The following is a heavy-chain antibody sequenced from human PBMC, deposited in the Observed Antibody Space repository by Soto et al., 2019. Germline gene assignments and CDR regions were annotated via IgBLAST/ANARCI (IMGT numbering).Heavy chain of an antibody. D-gene: IGHD3-10*01. CDR2: ISSSGSTI. Sequence: QVQLVESGGGLVKPGGSLRLSCAASGFTFSDYYMSWIRQAPGKGLEWVSYISSSGSTIYYADSVKGRFTISRDNAKNSLYLQMNSMRAEDTAVYYCARQKKPVWFGDDGWFDPWCQGTLVTVSS. CDR3: ARQKKPVWFGDDGWFDP. J-gene: IGHJ5*02. V-gene: IGHV3-11*01. CDR1: GFTFSDYY.